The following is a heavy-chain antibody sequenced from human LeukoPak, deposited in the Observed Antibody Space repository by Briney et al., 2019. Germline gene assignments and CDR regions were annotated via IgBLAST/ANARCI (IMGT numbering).Heavy chain of an antibody. V-gene: IGHV4-59*08. CDR2: IYYSGST. D-gene: IGHD3-10*01. Sequence: PSETLSLTCTVSGGSISSYYWSWIRQPPGKGLEWIGYIYYSGSTNYNPSLKSRVTISVDTSKNQFSLKLSSVTAADTAVYYCAGVGSIWFGELSWFDPWGQGTLVTVSS. CDR1: GGSISSYY. CDR3: AGVGSIWFGELSWFDP. J-gene: IGHJ5*02.